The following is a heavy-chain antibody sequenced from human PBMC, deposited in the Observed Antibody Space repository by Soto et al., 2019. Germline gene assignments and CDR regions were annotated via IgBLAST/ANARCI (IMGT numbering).Heavy chain of an antibody. CDR3: ASGWGSPVP. CDR2: ISPSGGDT. V-gene: IGHV3-23*01. Sequence: EVPLLESGGGLVQTGGSLRLSCVAYTFTLSSYGMTWVRQAPGKGLEWVSSISPSGGDTYYADSVKGRVTISRDNSLNTRQLQMDSLRVEDTGLYYCASGWGSPVPWGQGTLVTVSS. J-gene: IGHJ5*02. CDR1: TFTLSSYG. D-gene: IGHD6-19*01.